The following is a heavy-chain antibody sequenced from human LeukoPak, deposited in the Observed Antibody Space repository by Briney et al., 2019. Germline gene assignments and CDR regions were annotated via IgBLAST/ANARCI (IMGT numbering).Heavy chain of an antibody. CDR1: GFTFSSYG. CDR3: AKDTPCSGGSCYPNWFDP. J-gene: IGHJ5*02. V-gene: IGHV3-23*01. D-gene: IGHD2-15*01. CDR2: ISGSGGTT. Sequence: PGGSLRLSCAASGFTFSSYGMSWVRQAPGKGLEWVSAISGSGGTTYYADSVKGRFTISRDNSKNTLYLQMNSLRAEDTAVYYCAKDTPCSGGSCYPNWFDPWGQGTLVTVSS.